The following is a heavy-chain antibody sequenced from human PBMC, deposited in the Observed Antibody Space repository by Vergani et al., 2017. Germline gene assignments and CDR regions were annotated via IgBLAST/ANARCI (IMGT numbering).Heavy chain of an antibody. V-gene: IGHV1-69*13. Sequence: VQLVQSGAEVKKPGSSVKVSCKASGGTFSSYAVSWVRQAPGQGLEWMGGIIPIFGTENYAQKFQGRVTSTADESTSTVYIELSSLRSEDTAVYDCASRDITIFRVDIIRGYYYYGMDVWGHGTTVTVSS. D-gene: IGHD3-3*01. CDR3: ASRDITIFRVDIIRGYYYYGMDV. CDR1: GGTFSSYA. CDR2: IIPIFGTE. J-gene: IGHJ6*02.